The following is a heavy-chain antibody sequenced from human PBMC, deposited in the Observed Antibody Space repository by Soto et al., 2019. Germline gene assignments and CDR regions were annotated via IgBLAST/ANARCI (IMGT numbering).Heavy chain of an antibody. CDR2: INPSGGST. V-gene: IGHV1-46*01. Sequence: ASEQVSFKASGYTFTSYYMHWLRQAPGQGLEWMGIINPSGGSTNYAQKFQGRVTMTRDTSTSTVYMELSSLRSEDTAVYYCARDHDSSGYYLDYWGQGTPVTVSS. D-gene: IGHD3-22*01. CDR1: GYTFTSYY. CDR3: ARDHDSSGYYLDY. J-gene: IGHJ4*02.